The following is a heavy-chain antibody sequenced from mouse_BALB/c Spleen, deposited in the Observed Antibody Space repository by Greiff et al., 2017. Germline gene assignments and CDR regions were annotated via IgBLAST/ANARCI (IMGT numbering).Heavy chain of an antibody. D-gene: IGHD1-1*01. Sequence: QVQLKESGAELARPGASVKMSCKASGYTFTSYTMHWVKQRPGQGLEWIGYINPSSGYTNYNQKFKDKATLTTDKSSSTAYMQLSSLTSEDSAVYYCAREDYGSTSWFAYWGQATLVTVSA. V-gene: IGHV1-4*01. CDR2: INPSSGYT. CDR3: AREDYGSTSWFAY. CDR1: GYTFTSYT. J-gene: IGHJ3*01.